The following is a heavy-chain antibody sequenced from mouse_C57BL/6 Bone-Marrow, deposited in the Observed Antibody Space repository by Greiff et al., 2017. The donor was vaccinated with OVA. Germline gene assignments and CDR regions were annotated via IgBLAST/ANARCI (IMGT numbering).Heavy chain of an antibody. D-gene: IGHD1-1*01. CDR2: IDPSDSYT. J-gene: IGHJ2*01. CDR1: GYTFTSYW. V-gene: IGHV1-50*01. CDR3: ARDYYYGSAPFDY. Sequence: VQLQQPGAELVKPGASVKLSCKASGYTFTSYWMQWVKQRPGQGLEWIGEIDPSDSYTNYNQKFKGKATLTVDTSSSTAYMQLSSLTSEDSAVYYCARDYYYGSAPFDYWGQGTTLTVSS.